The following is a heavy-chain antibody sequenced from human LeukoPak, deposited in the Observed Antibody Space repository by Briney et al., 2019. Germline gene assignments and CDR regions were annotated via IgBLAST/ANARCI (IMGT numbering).Heavy chain of an antibody. D-gene: IGHD2-2*02. V-gene: IGHV1-69*02. CDR1: GGTFSSYT. CDR3: ARGYCSSTSCYMSAFDI. Sequence: SVKVSCKASGGTFSSYTISWVRQAPGQGLEWMGRIIPILGIANYAQKFQCRVTITADKSTSTAYMELNSLRSEDTAVYYCARGYCSSTSCYMSAFDIWGQGTMVTVSS. J-gene: IGHJ3*02. CDR2: IIPILGIA.